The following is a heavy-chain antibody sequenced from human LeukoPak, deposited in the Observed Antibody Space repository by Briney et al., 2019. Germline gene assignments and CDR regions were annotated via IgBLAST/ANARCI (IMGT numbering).Heavy chain of an antibody. CDR1: GYTFTGYD. Sequence: GASVKVSCKASGYTFTGYDINWVRQAPGQGLEWMGWINTNTGNPTYAQGFTGRFVFSLDTSVSTAYLQISSLKAEDTAVYYCARGGPVLRYFDNWFDPWGQGTLVTVSS. V-gene: IGHV7-4-1*02. CDR2: INTNTGNP. J-gene: IGHJ5*02. CDR3: ARGGPVLRYFDNWFDP. D-gene: IGHD3-9*01.